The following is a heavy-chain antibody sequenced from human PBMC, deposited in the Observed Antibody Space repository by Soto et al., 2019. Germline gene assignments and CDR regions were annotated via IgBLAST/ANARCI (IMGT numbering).Heavy chain of an antibody. J-gene: IGHJ6*03. D-gene: IGHD5-12*01. CDR1: GDTFTDYY. V-gene: IGHV1-2*04. Sequence: QVQLVQSGAEVKKPGASVTVSCRSSGDTFTDYYIHWVRQAPGQGLEWMGWINPNSGVTKYAQKFQGWVSMTRDTSIRTVYMQLSRLRSDDTVVYYCARESGGATATLDYYYFYMDVWGTGTTVTVSS. CDR2: INPNSGVT. CDR3: ARESGGATATLDYYYFYMDV.